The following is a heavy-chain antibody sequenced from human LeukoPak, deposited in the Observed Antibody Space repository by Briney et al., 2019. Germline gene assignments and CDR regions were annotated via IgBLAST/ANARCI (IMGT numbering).Heavy chain of an antibody. CDR1: GVTFSSYA. CDR3: AIERGVLLCGADCYRPAYFDY. V-gene: IGHV1-69*05. Sequence: ASVKVSCKASGVTFSSYAISWVRQAPGQGLEWMGGIIPIFGTTNYAQKFQGRVTITTDESTSTAYMELSSLRSEDTAVYYCAIERGVLLCGADCYRPAYFDYWGQGTLVTVSS. CDR2: IIPIFGTT. J-gene: IGHJ4*02. D-gene: IGHD2-21*01.